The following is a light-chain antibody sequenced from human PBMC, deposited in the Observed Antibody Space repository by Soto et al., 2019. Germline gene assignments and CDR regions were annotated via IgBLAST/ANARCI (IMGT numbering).Light chain of an antibody. CDR2: SHI. Sequence: QSVLTQPPSASGTPGQRVTISCSGSSSNIGSNTVNWYQQLPGTAPKLLIYSHIQRPSGVPDRFSVSKSGTSASLAISGLQSEDEADYYCATWDDSLDGYVFGTGTKLTVL. V-gene: IGLV1-44*01. CDR1: SSNIGSNT. CDR3: ATWDDSLDGYV. J-gene: IGLJ1*01.